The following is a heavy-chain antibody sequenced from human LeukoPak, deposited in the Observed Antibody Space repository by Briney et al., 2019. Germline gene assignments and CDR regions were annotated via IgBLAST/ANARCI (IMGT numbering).Heavy chain of an antibody. CDR3: AREISRTGAFDI. Sequence: GGSLRLSCAVSGITLSNYGLSWVRQAPGKGLEWVAGISDSGGSTKYADSVKGRFTISRDNSKNTLYLQMNSLRAEDTAVYYCAREISRTGAFDIWGQGTMVTVSS. D-gene: IGHD3-3*02. CDR1: GITLSNYG. V-gene: IGHV3-23*01. J-gene: IGHJ3*02. CDR2: ISDSGGST.